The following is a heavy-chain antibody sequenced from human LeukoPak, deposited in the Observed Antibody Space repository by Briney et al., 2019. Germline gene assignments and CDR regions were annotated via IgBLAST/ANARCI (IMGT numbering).Heavy chain of an antibody. V-gene: IGHV5-51*01. J-gene: IGHJ4*02. Sequence: HGESLKISYKGSGYSFSNYWIGWVRQMPGKGLEWMGIIYPDESDTRYSPSFQGQVTISADKSISTAYLQWSSLKASDTAIYYCARHEGGGWYIDYWGQGTLVTVSS. CDR2: IYPDESDT. CDR1: GYSFSNYW. CDR3: ARHEGGGWYIDY. D-gene: IGHD6-19*01.